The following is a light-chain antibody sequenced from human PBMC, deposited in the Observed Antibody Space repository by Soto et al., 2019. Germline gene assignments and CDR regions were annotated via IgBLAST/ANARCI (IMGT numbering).Light chain of an antibody. J-gene: IGKJ5*01. CDR1: QDIASW. CDR3: QQYKSYPIT. V-gene: IGKV1D-16*01. CDR2: GAS. Sequence: IQMTQSPSSLSASVGDRVTITCRASQDIASWLVWYQQKPERAPKSLVYGASNLQSGVPSRFSGSGYGTDFTLTISSLQPEDVATYYCQQYKSYPITFGQGTRLEI.